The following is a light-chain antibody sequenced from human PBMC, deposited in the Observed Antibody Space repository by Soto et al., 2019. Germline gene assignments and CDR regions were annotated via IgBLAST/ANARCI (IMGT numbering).Light chain of an antibody. V-gene: IGKV1-5*03. CDR2: KAS. J-gene: IGKJ1*01. CDR3: QQYNSYSPT. Sequence: DIQMTQSPSTLSASVGDRVTITCRARQSISSWLACYQQKPGKAPKLLIYKASSLESGVPSRFSGSGSGTEFTLTISSLQPDDFATYYCQQYNSYSPTFGQGTKVEIK. CDR1: QSISSW.